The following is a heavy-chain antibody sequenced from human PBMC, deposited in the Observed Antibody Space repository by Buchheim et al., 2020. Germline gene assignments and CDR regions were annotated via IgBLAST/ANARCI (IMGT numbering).Heavy chain of an antibody. V-gene: IGHV3-30*18. D-gene: IGHD6-13*01. CDR2: ISYDGSNK. CDR1: GFTFSSYG. CDR3: AKDLSTYSSSWYGYYYYGMDV. Sequence: QVQLVESGGGVVQPGRSLRLSCAASGFTFSSYGMHWVRQAPGKGLEWVAVISYDGSNKYYADSVKGRFTISRDNSKNTLYLQMNSLRAEDTAVYYCAKDLSTYSSSWYGYYYYGMDVWGQGTT. J-gene: IGHJ6*02.